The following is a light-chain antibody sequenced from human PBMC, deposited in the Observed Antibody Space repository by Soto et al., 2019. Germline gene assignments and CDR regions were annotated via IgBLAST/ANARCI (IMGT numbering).Light chain of an antibody. J-gene: IGLJ1*01. CDR2: EVV. CDR3: KSYAGSNTYV. V-gene: IGLV2-8*01. CDR1: TVAIGGYDF. Sequence: VLTQPPSASGSPGQSVTISCSGTTVAIGGYDFVSWYQHHPGKAPRLIIYEVVQRPSGVPDRFSGSKSGNTASLTVSGLQAADEADYFCKSYAGSNTYVFGSGTKV.